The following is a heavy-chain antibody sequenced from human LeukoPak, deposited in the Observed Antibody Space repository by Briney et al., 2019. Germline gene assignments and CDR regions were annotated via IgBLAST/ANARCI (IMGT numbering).Heavy chain of an antibody. CDR3: ARAGPVTKSYYYGMDV. Sequence: GGSLRLSCAASGFTFSSYWMDWVRQVPGKGLEWVAVISYDGSNKYYADSVKGRFTISRDNSKNTLYLQMNSLRAEDTAVYYCARAGPVTKSYYYGMDVWGQGTTVTVSS. J-gene: IGHJ6*02. D-gene: IGHD4-17*01. CDR1: GFTFSSYW. CDR2: ISYDGSNK. V-gene: IGHV3-30-3*01.